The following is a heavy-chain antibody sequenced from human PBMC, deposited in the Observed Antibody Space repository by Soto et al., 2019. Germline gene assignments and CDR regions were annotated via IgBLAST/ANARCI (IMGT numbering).Heavy chain of an antibody. Sequence: PSETLSLTCAVYGGSFSGYYWSWIRQPPGKGLEWIGEINHSGSTNYNPSLKSRVTISVDTSKNQFSLKLSSVTAADTAVYYCARDSYCSGGSCYDVGFDYWGQGTLVTVSS. V-gene: IGHV4-34*01. CDR3: ARDSYCSGGSCYDVGFDY. CDR2: INHSGST. J-gene: IGHJ4*02. CDR1: GGSFSGYY. D-gene: IGHD2-15*01.